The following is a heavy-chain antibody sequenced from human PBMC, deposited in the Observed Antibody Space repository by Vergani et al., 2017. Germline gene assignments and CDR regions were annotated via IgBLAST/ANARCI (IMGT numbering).Heavy chain of an antibody. CDR3: ARGWEDGDFRWGPHFDY. Sequence: EVQLVESGGGLVQPGGSLRLSCAASGFTFSRYWMSWVRQAPGKGLEWVANIKQDGSEKYYVDSVKGRFTISRDNAKNSLYLQMNSLRAEDTAVYYCARGWEDGDFRWGPHFDYWGQGTLVTVSS. V-gene: IGHV3-7*01. CDR2: IKQDGSEK. CDR1: GFTFSRYW. J-gene: IGHJ4*02. D-gene: IGHD4-17*01.